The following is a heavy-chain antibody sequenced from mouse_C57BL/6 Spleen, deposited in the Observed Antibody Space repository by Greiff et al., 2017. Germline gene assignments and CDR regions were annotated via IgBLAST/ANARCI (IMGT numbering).Heavy chain of an antibody. CDR3: ARYDYDRDYFDY. Sequence: QVQLQQPGAELVRPGSSVKLSCKASGYTFTSYWMHWVRQRPIQGLEWIGNIDPSDSETHYNQKFKDKATLTVDKSSSTAYMQLSSLTSEDSAVYYCARYDYDRDYFDYWGQGTTLTVSS. V-gene: IGHV1-52*01. D-gene: IGHD2-4*01. CDR2: IDPSDSET. CDR1: GYTFTSYW. J-gene: IGHJ2*01.